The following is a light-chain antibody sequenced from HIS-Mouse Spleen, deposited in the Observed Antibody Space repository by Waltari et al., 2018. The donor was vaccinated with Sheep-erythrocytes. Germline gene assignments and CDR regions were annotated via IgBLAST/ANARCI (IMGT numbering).Light chain of an antibody. J-gene: IGLJ2*01. CDR2: DVS. CDR3: CSYAGSYTLV. V-gene: IGLV2-11*01. Sequence: QSALTQPRSVSGSPGQSVTISCTGTSSYVGGYNYVSWYQQPPGKAPKLMIYDVSKRPSGVPDRFSGSKSGNTASLTISGLQAEDEADYYCCSYAGSYTLVFGGGTKLTVL. CDR1: SSYVGGYNY.